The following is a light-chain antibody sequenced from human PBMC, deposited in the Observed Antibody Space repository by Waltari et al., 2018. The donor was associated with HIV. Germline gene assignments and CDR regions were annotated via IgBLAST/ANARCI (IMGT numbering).Light chain of an antibody. J-gene: IGLJ3*02. CDR1: GSNIGNNY. Sequence: QSVLTQPPSVSAAPGQKVTISCSGSGSNIGNNYVSWYQQLPGTAPKVLMFENNKRHSGAPDRFSGSKSDTSATLAITGLQPGDEAYYYCGTWDTRLSAWVFGGVTKLSVL. CDR2: ENN. CDR3: GTWDTRLSAWV. V-gene: IGLV1-51*02.